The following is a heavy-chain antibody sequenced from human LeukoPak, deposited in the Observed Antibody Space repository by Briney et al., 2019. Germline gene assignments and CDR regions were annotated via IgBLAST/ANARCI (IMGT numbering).Heavy chain of an antibody. D-gene: IGHD4-17*01. CDR3: ARDRLHYGEYEKTLDY. CDR2: ITFTSSTI. Sequence: GGSLRLSCAASGFTFSSYSMNWVRQAPGKGLEWVSSITFTSSTIYYADSVKGRFTISRDNAKSSLYLQMNGLRADDTAVYYCARDRLHYGEYEKTLDYWGQGTLVTVSS. J-gene: IGHJ4*02. V-gene: IGHV3-48*01. CDR1: GFTFSSYS.